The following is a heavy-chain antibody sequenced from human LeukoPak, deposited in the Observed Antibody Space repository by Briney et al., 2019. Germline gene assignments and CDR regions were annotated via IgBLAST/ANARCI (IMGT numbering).Heavy chain of an antibody. V-gene: IGHV3-30*18. Sequence: PGGSLRLSCAASGFTFSSYAMSWVRQAPGKGLEWVAVISNDGSKKFYIDSAKGRFTVSSDKSTDTLYLQMNSLRPEDTAVYYCAKDRSPTGSYYGMDVWGQGTTVIVSS. CDR1: GFTFSSYA. J-gene: IGHJ6*02. CDR2: ISNDGSKK. D-gene: IGHD1-1*01. CDR3: AKDRSPTGSYYGMDV.